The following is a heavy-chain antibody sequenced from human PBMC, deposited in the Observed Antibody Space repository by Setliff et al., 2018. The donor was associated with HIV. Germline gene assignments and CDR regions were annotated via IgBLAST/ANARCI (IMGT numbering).Heavy chain of an antibody. CDR2: INSDGSST. J-gene: IGHJ4*02. CDR3: ARGATDRYCSNGVCLNLDC. CDR1: GFTFSSYW. V-gene: IGHV3-74*01. Sequence: PGGSLRLSCAASGFTFSSYWMHWVRQAPGKGLVWVSHINSDGSSTSYADSAKGRFTISRDNAKNTLYLQMNSLRAEDTAVYYCARGATDRYCSNGVCLNLDCWGQGALVTVSS. D-gene: IGHD2-8*01.